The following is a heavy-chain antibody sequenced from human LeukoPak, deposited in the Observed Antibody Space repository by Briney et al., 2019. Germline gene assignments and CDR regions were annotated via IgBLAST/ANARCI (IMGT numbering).Heavy chain of an antibody. Sequence: ASVKVSCKVSGYTLTELSMHWVRQAPGKGLEGMGGFDPEDGETIYAQKFQGRVTMTEDTSTDTAYMELCSLRSEDTAVYYCATVLTRAVTQSVYFDYWGQGTLVTVSS. J-gene: IGHJ4*02. CDR2: FDPEDGET. CDR3: ATVLTRAVTQSVYFDY. D-gene: IGHD4-17*01. CDR1: GYTLTELS. V-gene: IGHV1-24*01.